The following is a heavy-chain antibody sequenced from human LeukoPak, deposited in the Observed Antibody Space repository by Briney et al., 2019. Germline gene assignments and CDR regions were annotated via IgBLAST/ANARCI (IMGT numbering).Heavy chain of an antibody. CDR1: GGTFSSYA. D-gene: IGHD3-22*01. V-gene: IGHV1-69*04. J-gene: IGHJ4*02. CDR2: IIPILGIA. Sequence: SVKVSCKASGGTFSSYAISWVRQAPGQGLEWMGRIIPILGIANYAQKFQGRVTITAGKSTSTAYMELSSLRSEDTAVYYCARELIEDYYDSSGYYDYWGQGTLVTVSS. CDR3: ARELIEDYYDSSGYYDY.